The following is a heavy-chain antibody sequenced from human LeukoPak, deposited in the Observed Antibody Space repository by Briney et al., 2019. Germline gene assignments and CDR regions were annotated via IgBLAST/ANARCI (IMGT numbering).Heavy chain of an antibody. CDR2: ISGSGDGT. V-gene: IGHV3-23*01. CDR3: AKQEGWELGDYYFDY. D-gene: IGHD1-26*01. CDR1: GFRFGDFA. J-gene: IGHJ4*02. Sequence: GGSLRLSCVASGFRFGDFAMSWVRLAPGKGLEWVSSISGSGDGTYYAGSVKGRFTISRDNSRNTMYLQTNSLRAEDTALYYCAKQEGWELGDYYFDYWGQGTLVTVSS.